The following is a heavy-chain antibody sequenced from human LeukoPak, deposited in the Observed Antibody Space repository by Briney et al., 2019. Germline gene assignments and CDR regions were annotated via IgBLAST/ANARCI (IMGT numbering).Heavy chain of an antibody. D-gene: IGHD3-9*01. CDR1: GFTFSSYD. Sequence: GGSLRLSCAASGFTFSSYDMHWVRQGTGKGLEWVSAIGTAGDTYYPGSVKGRFTISRENAKNSLYLQMNSLRAGDTAVYYCARGPGYDILTGYPYWYFDLWGRGTLVTVSS. CDR3: ARGPGYDILTGYPYWYFDL. V-gene: IGHV3-13*01. CDR2: IGTAGDT. J-gene: IGHJ2*01.